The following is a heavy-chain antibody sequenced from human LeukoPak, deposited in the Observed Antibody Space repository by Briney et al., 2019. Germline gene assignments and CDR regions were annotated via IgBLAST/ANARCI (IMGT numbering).Heavy chain of an antibody. V-gene: IGHV3-30*18. CDR2: ISYDGSNK. D-gene: IGHD4-17*01. J-gene: IGHJ4*02. Sequence: GGSLRLSCAASGFIFSSYGMHWVRQAPGKGLEWVAVISYDGSNKYYADSVKGRFTISRDNSKNTLYLQMNSLRAEDTAVYYCAKDLSYGDYGAFFDYWGQGTLVTVSS. CDR3: AKDLSYGDYGAFFDY. CDR1: GFIFSSYG.